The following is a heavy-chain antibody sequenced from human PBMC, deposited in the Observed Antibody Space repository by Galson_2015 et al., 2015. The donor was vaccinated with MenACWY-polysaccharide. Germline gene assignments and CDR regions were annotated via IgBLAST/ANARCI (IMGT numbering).Heavy chain of an antibody. CDR2: IKQDESEK. CDR1: GFTFSSFW. V-gene: IGHV3-7*01. Sequence: SLRLSCAASGFTFSSFWMSWVRQAPGKGLEWVANIKQDESEKYYVDSVKGRFTISRDNAKNSLYLQMNSLRAEDTAVDYCARGVYGGHFDYWGQGTLVTVSS. D-gene: IGHD4-23*01. J-gene: IGHJ4*02. CDR3: ARGVYGGHFDY.